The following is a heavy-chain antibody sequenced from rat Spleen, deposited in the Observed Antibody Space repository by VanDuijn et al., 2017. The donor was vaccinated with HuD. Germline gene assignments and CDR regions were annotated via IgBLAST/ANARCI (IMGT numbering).Heavy chain of an antibody. Sequence: EVQLVESGGGLVQPGRSLKLSCVASGFTFNNYWMTWIRQAPGKGLEWVASITNTGGSTYYPDSVKGRFTISRNNAKSTLYLQMNSLRSEDTATYYCTRAEVLYYYSSYIYWYFDFWGPGTMVTVSS. J-gene: IGHJ1*01. V-gene: IGHV5-31*01. CDR2: ITNTGGST. CDR1: GFTFNNYW. CDR3: TRAEVLYYYSSYIYWYFDF. D-gene: IGHD1-2*01.